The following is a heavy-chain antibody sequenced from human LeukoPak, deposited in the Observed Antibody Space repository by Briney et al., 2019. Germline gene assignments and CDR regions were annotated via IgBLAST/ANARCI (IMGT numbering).Heavy chain of an antibody. CDR1: GGTLSSYA. CDR2: IIPILGIA. V-gene: IGHV1-69*04. Sequence: ASVKVSCKASGGTLSSYAISWVRQAPGQGLEWMGRIIPILGIANYAQKFQGRVTITADKSTSTAYMELSSLRSEDTAVYYCAGTMVRGVHNWFDPWGQGTLVTVSS. CDR3: AGTMVRGVHNWFDP. D-gene: IGHD3-10*01. J-gene: IGHJ5*02.